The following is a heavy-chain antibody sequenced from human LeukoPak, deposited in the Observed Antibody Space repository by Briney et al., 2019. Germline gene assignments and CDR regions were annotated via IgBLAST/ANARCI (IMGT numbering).Heavy chain of an antibody. D-gene: IGHD1-26*01. V-gene: IGHV4-34*01. Sequence: PSETLSLTCAVYGGSFSGYYWSWIRQPPGKGLEWIGEINHSGSTNYNPSLKSRVTISVDTSKNQFSLKLSSVTAADTAVYCCARWELLPAFDIWGQGTMVTVSS. J-gene: IGHJ3*02. CDR2: INHSGST. CDR1: GGSFSGYY. CDR3: ARWELLPAFDI.